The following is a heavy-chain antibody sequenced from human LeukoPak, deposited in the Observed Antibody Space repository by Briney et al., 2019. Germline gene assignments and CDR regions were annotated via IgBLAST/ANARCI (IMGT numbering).Heavy chain of an antibody. Sequence: SGTLSLTCAVSGDSISNNYLWRWVRQFPGKGLEYIGEIYRTGRTNYNPSLKSRVTISIDKSENQFSLDLRSVTAADTAVYYCGRHDYGDSSAAFDIWGQGTMVTVSS. D-gene: IGHD4-17*01. CDR3: GRHDYGDSSAAFDI. V-gene: IGHV4-4*02. CDR1: GDSISNNYL. CDR2: IYRTGRT. J-gene: IGHJ3*02.